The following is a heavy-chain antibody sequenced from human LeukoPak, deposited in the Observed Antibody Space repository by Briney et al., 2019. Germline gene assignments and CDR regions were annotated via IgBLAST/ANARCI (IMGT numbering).Heavy chain of an antibody. CDR2: ISDDGINK. J-gene: IGHJ5*02. Sequence: PGGSLRLSCAASGFAFSSYTMHWVRQAPGKGLEWVAIISDDGINKSYADSVKGRFTISRDNSKSTLYLQMNSLRAEDTAVYYCARSRQQLVSNWFDPWGQGTPVTVSS. V-gene: IGHV3-30-3*01. CDR1: GFAFSSYT. D-gene: IGHD6-13*01. CDR3: ARSRQQLVSNWFDP.